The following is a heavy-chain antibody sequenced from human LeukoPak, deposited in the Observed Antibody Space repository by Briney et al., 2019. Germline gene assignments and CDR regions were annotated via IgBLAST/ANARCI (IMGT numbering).Heavy chain of an antibody. V-gene: IGHV3-23*01. CDR1: RFIFSSYG. D-gene: IGHD2-15*01. J-gene: IGHJ4*02. CDR3: AKGVGYCSGGSCRQFDY. CDR2: ISGSGGST. Sequence: PGGSLRLSCAASRFIFSSYGMSWVRQAPGKGLEWVSAISGSGGSTYYADSVKGRFTISRDNSKNTLYLQMNSLRAEDTAVYYCAKGVGYCSGGSCRQFDYWGQGTLVTVSS.